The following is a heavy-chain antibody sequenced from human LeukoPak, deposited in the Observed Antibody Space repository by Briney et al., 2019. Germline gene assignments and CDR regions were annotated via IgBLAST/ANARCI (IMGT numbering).Heavy chain of an antibody. D-gene: IGHD6-19*01. V-gene: IGHV1-8*01. J-gene: IGHJ4*02. CDR3: ARRRGWPNYFDY. CDR2: MNPNSGNT. Sequence: ASVKVSCKASGYTFTNYDINWVRQATGQGLEWMGWMNPNSGNTGYAQKFQGRVTMTRNTSITTAYMELSSLRSEDTAVYYCARRRGWPNYFDYWGQGTLVTASS. CDR1: GYTFTNYD.